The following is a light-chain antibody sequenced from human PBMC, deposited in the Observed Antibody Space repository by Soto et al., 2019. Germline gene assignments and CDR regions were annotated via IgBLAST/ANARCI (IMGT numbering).Light chain of an antibody. CDR3: QQYNSHWT. V-gene: IGKV1-5*01. CDR2: DAS. J-gene: IGKJ1*01. CDR1: QSISRW. Sequence: IHMTHSPSTLSASLGYRVTISFRASQSISRWLAWYQQKPGKAPNLLIYDASSLQSGVPSRFSGIGSGTEFTLTISSLQPDDFATYYCQQYNSHWTFGQGTKVDIK.